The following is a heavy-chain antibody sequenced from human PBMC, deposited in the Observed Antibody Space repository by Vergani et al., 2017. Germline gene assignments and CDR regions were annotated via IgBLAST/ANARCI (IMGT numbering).Heavy chain of an antibody. CDR2: FDPEDGET. V-gene: IGHV1-24*01. CDR1: GYTLTESS. Sequence: QVQLVQSGAEVKKPGASVKVSCKVSGYTLTESSMHWVRQAPGKGLEWMGGFDPEDGETIYAQKFQGRVTMTEDTSTDTAYMELSSLRSEDTAVYYCATHPSTMIVVVTPYYYYGMDVWGQGTTVTVSS. D-gene: IGHD3-22*01. CDR3: ATHPSTMIVVVTPYYYYGMDV. J-gene: IGHJ6*02.